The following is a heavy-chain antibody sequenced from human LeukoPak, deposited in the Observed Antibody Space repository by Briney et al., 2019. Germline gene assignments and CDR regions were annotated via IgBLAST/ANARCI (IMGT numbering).Heavy chain of an antibody. V-gene: IGHV4-34*01. D-gene: IGHD3-10*01. J-gene: IGHJ3*02. CDR3: AIWFGELGDALDI. CDR1: GGSFSGYY. CDR2: INHSGST. Sequence: SETLSLTCAVYGGSFSGYYWSWIRQPPGKGLEWIGEINHSGSTNYNPSLKSRVTISVDTSKNQFSLKLSSVTAADTAVYYCAIWFGELGDALDIWGQGTMVTVSS.